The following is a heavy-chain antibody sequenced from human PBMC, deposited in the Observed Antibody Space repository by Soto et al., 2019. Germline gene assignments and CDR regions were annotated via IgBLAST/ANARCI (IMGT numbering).Heavy chain of an antibody. Sequence: EVQVVESGGGLVQPGGSLRLSCTTAGCTFSNYWMHWVRQAPGKGLVWVSRVNNDGRNTIYTDSVKGRFTISRDNAKNTVYLEMNSLRADDTALYFCTRGGFMHAFDMWGQGTTVTVSS. V-gene: IGHV3-74*01. J-gene: IGHJ3*02. CDR2: VNNDGRNT. CDR3: TRGGFMHAFDM. D-gene: IGHD3-16*01. CDR1: GCTFSNYW.